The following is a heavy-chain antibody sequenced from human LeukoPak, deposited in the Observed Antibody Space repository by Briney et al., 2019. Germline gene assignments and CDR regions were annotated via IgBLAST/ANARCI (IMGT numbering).Heavy chain of an antibody. CDR2: INSDGRST. CDR3: ARDQLYCTGGICYFDY. J-gene: IGHJ4*02. V-gene: IGHV3-74*01. Sequence: GGSLRLSCAASGFTFSSYWMHWVRHAPEKGLVCVSRINSDGRSTSFADSVKGRFTISRDNAKNTLYLQMNSLRTEDTAVYYCARDQLYCTGGICYFDYWGQGTLVTVSS. D-gene: IGHD2-8*02. CDR1: GFTFSSYW.